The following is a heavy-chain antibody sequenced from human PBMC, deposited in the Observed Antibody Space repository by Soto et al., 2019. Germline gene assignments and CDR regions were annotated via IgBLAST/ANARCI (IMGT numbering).Heavy chain of an antibody. CDR3: ERNRPNDYTDY. CDR1: GGSISSGGYY. CDR2: IYYSGST. Sequence: QVQLQESGPGLVKPSQTLSLTCTVSGGSISSGGYYWSWIRQHPGKGLEWIGYIYYSGSTYYNPSLKSRVTISVDTSKHQFSLKLSSVTAADTAVYYCERNRPNDYTDYWGQGTLVTVSA. V-gene: IGHV4-31*03. J-gene: IGHJ4*02.